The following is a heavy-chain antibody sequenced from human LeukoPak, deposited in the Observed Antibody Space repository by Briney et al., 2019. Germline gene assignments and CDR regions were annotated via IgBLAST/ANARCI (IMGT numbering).Heavy chain of an antibody. CDR3: ARGAYGHIRIPGVIGRPTRNWFDS. CDR2: INHSGSA. D-gene: IGHD3-16*02. V-gene: IGHV4-38-2*02. CDR1: GYSIRDGYY. Sequence: SETLSLTCSVSGYSIRDGYYWGWIRQSPGKGLEWIGSINHSGSAYYMPSLKSRVTMSVDTSKNEFSLKLTSVTAADTAVYYCARGAYGHIRIPGVIGRPTRNWFDSWGQGALVTVSS. J-gene: IGHJ5*01.